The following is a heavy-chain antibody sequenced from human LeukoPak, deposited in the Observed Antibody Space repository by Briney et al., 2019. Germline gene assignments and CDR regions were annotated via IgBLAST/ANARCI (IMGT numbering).Heavy chain of an antibody. Sequence: PSETLSLTCTVSGGSVNTNGYYWTWIRQPPGKGLEWIGYIHDNGNTKYNPSLESRITISADTSKNQFSLNLNSVTAADTAVYYCARIPILREGWGYFDYWGQGTLVTVSS. CDR1: GGSVNTNGYY. J-gene: IGHJ4*02. V-gene: IGHV4-30-4*01. CDR3: ARIPILREGWGYFDY. CDR2: IHDNGNT. D-gene: IGHD3-10*01.